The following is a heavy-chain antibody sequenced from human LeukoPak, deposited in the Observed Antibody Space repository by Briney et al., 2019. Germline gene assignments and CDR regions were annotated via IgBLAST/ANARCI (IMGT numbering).Heavy chain of an antibody. J-gene: IGHJ4*02. CDR1: GFTFSSHW. CDR3: AKDRAPQDY. CDR2: LNDDGTYI. V-gene: IGHV3-74*01. Sequence: PGGSLRLSCVASGFTFSSHWMHWVRQAPGKGLVWVSRLNDDGTYIDYADSVKGRFTISRDNSKNTLYLQMNSLRAEDTAVYYCAKDRAPQDYWGQGTLVTVSS.